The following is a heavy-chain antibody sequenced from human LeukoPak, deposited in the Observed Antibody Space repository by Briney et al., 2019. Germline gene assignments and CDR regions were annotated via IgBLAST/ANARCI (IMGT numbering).Heavy chain of an antibody. V-gene: IGHV3-48*03. D-gene: IGHD3-10*01. J-gene: IGHJ4*02. CDR1: GFTFSSCE. CDR3: ARVSGYYGTTD. CDR2: ISSSGSTI. Sequence: GGSLRLSCAASGFTFSSCEMNWVRQAPGKGLEWVSYISSSGSTIYYADSVKGRFTISRDNAKNSLYLQMNSLRAEDTAVYYCARVSGYYGTTDWGQGTLVTVSS.